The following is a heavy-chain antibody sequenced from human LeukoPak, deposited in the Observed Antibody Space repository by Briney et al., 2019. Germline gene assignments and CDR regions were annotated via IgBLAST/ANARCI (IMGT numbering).Heavy chain of an antibody. CDR2: ISGSGDRT. CDR3: AIREPIGY. CDR1: GFTFSSYA. D-gene: IGHD6-13*01. J-gene: IGHJ4*02. Sequence: GGSLRLSCAASGFTFSSYAMRWVRQAPGKGPEWVSAISGSGDRTDYADSVRGRFTISRDNSKSTLYLQMNSLRVEDTAIYYCAIREPIGYWGQGSLVTVSP. V-gene: IGHV3-23*01.